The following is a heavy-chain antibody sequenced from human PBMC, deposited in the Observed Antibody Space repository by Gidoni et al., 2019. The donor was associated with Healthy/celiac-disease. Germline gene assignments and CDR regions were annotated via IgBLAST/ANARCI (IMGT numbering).Heavy chain of an antibody. CDR2: ISGSGGST. CDR1: GFTFRSYA. J-gene: IGHJ5*02. V-gene: IGHV3-23*01. Sequence: VQLLESAGGLVQPGGSLRLSCAASGFTFRSYALRWVPQAPGKGLEWVSAISGSGGSTYYADSVKGRFTISRDNSKNTLYLQMNSLRAEDTAVYYCAKALGYCSSTSCPGVWFDPWGQGTLVTVSS. CDR3: AKALGYCSSTSCPGVWFDP. D-gene: IGHD2-2*01.